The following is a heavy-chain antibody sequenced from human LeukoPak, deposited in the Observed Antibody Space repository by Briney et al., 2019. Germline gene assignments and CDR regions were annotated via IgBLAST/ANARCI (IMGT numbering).Heavy chain of an antibody. V-gene: IGHV1-8*01. Sequence: GASVKVSCKASGYTFTSYDINWVRQATGQGLEWMGWMNPNSGNTGYAQKFQGRVTMTRDTSTSTVYMELSSLRSEDTAVYYCARDYDRITIFGVVITPLFDYWGQGTLVTVSS. J-gene: IGHJ4*02. CDR1: GYTFTSYD. CDR3: ARDYDRITIFGVVITPLFDY. CDR2: MNPNSGNT. D-gene: IGHD3-3*01.